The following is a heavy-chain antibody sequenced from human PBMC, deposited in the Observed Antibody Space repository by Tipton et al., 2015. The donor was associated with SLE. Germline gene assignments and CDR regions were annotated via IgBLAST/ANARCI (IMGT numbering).Heavy chain of an antibody. CDR3: ARGCSGGSCYSWFDY. D-gene: IGHD2-15*01. CDR1: GGSFSGYY. CDR2: INHSGST. J-gene: IGHJ4*02. Sequence: LRLSCAVYGGSFSGYYWSWIRQPPGKGLEWIGEINHSGSTNYNPSLKSRVTISVDTSKNQFSLKLSSVTAADTAVYYCARGCSGGSCYSWFDYWGQGTLVTVSS. V-gene: IGHV4-34*01.